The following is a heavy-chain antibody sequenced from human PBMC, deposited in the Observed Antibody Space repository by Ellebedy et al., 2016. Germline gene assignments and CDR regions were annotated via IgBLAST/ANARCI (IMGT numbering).Heavy chain of an antibody. V-gene: IGHV3-7*01. CDR2: INQDGSAK. CDR3: ARGGRWSFDN. D-gene: IGHD4/OR15-4a*01. J-gene: IGHJ3*02. Sequence: GGSLRLXXAASGFTFSDYWMNWVRQAPGKGLEWVANINQDGSAKYYVDSVKGRFTISRDNAKNSLYLQMNSLRAEDSAVYYCARGGRWSFDNWGQGKMVTVSS. CDR1: GFTFSDYW.